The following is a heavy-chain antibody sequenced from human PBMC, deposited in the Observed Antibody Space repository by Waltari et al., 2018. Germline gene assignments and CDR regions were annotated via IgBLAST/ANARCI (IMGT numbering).Heavy chain of an antibody. CDR2: IHYIGDT. CDR1: GGAISNNQYY. Sequence: QLQLQESGPGLVEPSETLSLTCTASGGAISNNQYYWGWIRQPRGTGLQWIGSIHYIGDTYYSSSLKSRVIISVDTSNNQFSLRLTSVTAADTAIYFCARNQRGWFDAFDIWGQGTAVTVSS. D-gene: IGHD6-19*01. V-gene: IGHV4-39*07. CDR3: ARNQRGWFDAFDI. J-gene: IGHJ3*02.